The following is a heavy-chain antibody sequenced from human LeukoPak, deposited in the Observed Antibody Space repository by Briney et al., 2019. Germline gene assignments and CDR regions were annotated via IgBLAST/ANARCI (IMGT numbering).Heavy chain of an antibody. CDR3: AGHEQWVDQRDDY. D-gene: IGHD6-19*01. CDR1: GSTFSSYE. J-gene: IGHJ4*02. Sequence: PGGSLRLSCAASGSTFSSYEMNWVRQAPGKGLEWVSYISSSGSIIHYADSAKGRFTISRDNAKNSLYLQMNSLRADETAVYYCAGHEQWVDQRDDYWGQGTLVTVSS. CDR2: ISSSGSII. V-gene: IGHV3-48*03.